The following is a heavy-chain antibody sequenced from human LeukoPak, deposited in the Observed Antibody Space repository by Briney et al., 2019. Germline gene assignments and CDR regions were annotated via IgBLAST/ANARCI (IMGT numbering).Heavy chain of an antibody. Sequence: SETLSLTCSVSGDSVSSSPYYWGWIRQPPGTGLEWIGNTFSTSTLYNASLRSRVTILVDTSKNQFSLKLTSATAADTAIYYCARYKFHNYFDPWGQGTLVVVSS. D-gene: IGHD5-24*01. CDR1: GDSVSSSPYY. J-gene: IGHJ5*02. CDR3: ARYKFHNYFDP. CDR2: TFSTST. V-gene: IGHV4-61*01.